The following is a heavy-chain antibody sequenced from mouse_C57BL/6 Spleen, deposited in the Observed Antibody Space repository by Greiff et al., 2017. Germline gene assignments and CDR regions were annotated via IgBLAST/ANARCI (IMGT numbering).Heavy chain of an antibody. Sequence: QVQLKQSGAELAKPGASVKLSCKASGYTFTSYWMPWVKQRPGQGLEWIGYINPSSGYTKYNQKFKDKATLTADKSSSAAYMQLSSLTYEESAVYYCATYPYGKGRAWCAYWGQGTLVTVSA. CDR3: ATYPYGKGRAWCAY. CDR2: INPSSGYT. J-gene: IGHJ3*01. CDR1: GYTFTSYW. D-gene: IGHD2-10*02. V-gene: IGHV1-7*01.